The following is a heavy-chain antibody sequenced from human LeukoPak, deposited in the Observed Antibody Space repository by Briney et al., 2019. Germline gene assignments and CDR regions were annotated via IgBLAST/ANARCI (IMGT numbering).Heavy chain of an antibody. CDR1: GDSISNYY. J-gene: IGHJ4*02. CDR2: IYTSGST. V-gene: IGHV4-4*07. D-gene: IGHD6-13*01. CDR3: ARVGKLAAHTYFDY. Sequence: SETLSLTCSVSGDSISNYYWSWIRQPAGKGLEWIGRIYTSGSTSYNPSLKSRVTMSVDTPKNQLSLKLTSVTAADTAVYYCARVGKLAAHTYFDYWGQGTLVTVSS.